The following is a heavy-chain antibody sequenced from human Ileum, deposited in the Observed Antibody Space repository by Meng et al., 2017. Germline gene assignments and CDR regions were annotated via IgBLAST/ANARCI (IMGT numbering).Heavy chain of an antibody. CDR3: SRGRNSGFGY. Sequence: SQTLSLTCAISGDSVYDNSVAWNWIRQSPSRGLEWLGRTYYRSNWYNDYAVSVKSRLTINLDTAKSQFSLQLRSVTPDDTAVYYCSRGRNSGFGYWGQGTLVPGAS. J-gene: IGHJ4*01. CDR1: GDSVYDNSVA. D-gene: IGHD2-15*01. CDR2: TYYRSNWYN. V-gene: IGHV6-1*01.